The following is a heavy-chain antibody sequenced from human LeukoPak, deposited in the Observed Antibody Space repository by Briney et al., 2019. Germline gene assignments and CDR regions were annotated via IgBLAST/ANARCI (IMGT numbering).Heavy chain of an antibody. CDR1: GFTINSHW. CDR3: ARDSPPSRLDL. J-gene: IGHJ5*02. D-gene: IGHD2-2*01. CDR2: NHADGSNA. V-gene: IGHV3-74*01. Sequence: GGSLRLSCAVSGFTINSHWMHWVRQAPGNVLVWDSRNHADGSNAVYADSVKGRFTMSRDNYRNTLLLQMNNLRAEDTAVYYCARDSPPSRLDLWGQGALVTVSS.